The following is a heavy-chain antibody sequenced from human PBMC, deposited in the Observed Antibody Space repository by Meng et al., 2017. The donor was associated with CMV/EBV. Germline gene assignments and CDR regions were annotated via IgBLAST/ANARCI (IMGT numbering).Heavy chain of an antibody. J-gene: IGHJ4*02. CDR2: ISYDGSNK. Sequence: LSCGASGFTFSSYAMHWVRQAPGKGLEWVAVISYDGSNKYYADSVKGRFTISRDNSKNTLYLQMNSLRAEDTAVYYCARGLSGSYFDYWGQGTLVTVSS. V-gene: IGHV3-30*04. D-gene: IGHD1-26*01. CDR3: ARGLSGSYFDY. CDR1: GFTFSSYA.